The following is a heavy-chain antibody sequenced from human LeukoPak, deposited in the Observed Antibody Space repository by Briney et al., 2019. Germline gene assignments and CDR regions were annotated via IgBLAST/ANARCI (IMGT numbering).Heavy chain of an antibody. D-gene: IGHD2-2*01. CDR2: ISGSSGST. J-gene: IGHJ6*03. Sequence: GGSLRLSCAASGFTFSSYAMSWVRQAPGKGLEWVSAISGSSGSTYYADSVKGRFTISRDNSKNTLYLQMNSLRAEDTAVYYCAKGSLVPAAEAHYYYYYYMDVWGKGTTVTVSS. CDR1: GFTFSSYA. V-gene: IGHV3-23*01. CDR3: AKGSLVPAAEAHYYYYYYMDV.